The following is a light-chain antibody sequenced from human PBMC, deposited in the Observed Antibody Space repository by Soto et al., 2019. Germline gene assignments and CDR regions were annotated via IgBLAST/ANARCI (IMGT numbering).Light chain of an antibody. CDR1: SSDVGRYNY. J-gene: IGLJ1*01. Sequence: QSALAQPASVSGSPGQSITISCTGTSSDVGRYNYVSWFQQHPGKAPKLLIYDVSNWPSGVSDRFSGSKSGNTASLTISGLPAEDEADYYCSSFTPSSTFVFGTGTKLTVL. CDR3: SSFTPSSTFV. CDR2: DVS. V-gene: IGLV2-14*01.